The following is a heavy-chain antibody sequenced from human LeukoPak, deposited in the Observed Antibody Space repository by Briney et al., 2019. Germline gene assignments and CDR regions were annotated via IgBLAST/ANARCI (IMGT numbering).Heavy chain of an antibody. CDR1: GASMSSGGRY. D-gene: IGHD4-17*01. V-gene: IGHV4-31*03. CDR2: VYYSGST. Sequence: SETLSLTCTVSGASMSSGGRYWSWIRQHPGKGLEWIGYVYYSGSTYYNPSLESRVTISVDTSKRQFSLKLISVTVADTAIYFCTRHLARATTGDYFDYWGQGALVTVSS. CDR3: TRHLARATTGDYFDY. J-gene: IGHJ4*02.